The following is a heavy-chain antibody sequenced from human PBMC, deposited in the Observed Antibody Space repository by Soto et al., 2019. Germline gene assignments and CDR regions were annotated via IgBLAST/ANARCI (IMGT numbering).Heavy chain of an antibody. CDR1: GYTFTSYD. Sequence: ASVKVSCKASGYTFTSYDINWVRQATGQGLEWMGWMNPNSGNTGYAQKFQGRVTMTRNTSISTAYMELSSLRSEDTAVYYCARGGYSISGYYYYGMDVWGQGTTATVSS. CDR3: ARGGYSISGYYYYGMDV. J-gene: IGHJ6*02. V-gene: IGHV1-8*01. D-gene: IGHD4-4*01. CDR2: MNPNSGNT.